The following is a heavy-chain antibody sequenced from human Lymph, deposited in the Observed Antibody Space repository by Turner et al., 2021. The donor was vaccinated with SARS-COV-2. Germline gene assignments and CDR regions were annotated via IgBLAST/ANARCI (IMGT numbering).Heavy chain of an antibody. Sequence: QLHLQESGPGLVKPSETLSLTCTVSGGSISSSSHYWGWIRQPPGRGLEWIGHIYYSGSNYYNPSLKSRVTISVDTSKNQFSRKLSSVTAADTAVYYCARLVRRAEYYFDYWGQGTLVTVSS. D-gene: IGHD3-10*01. J-gene: IGHJ4*02. V-gene: IGHV4-39*01. CDR1: GGSISSSSHY. CDR3: ARLVRRAEYYFDY. CDR2: IYYSGSN.